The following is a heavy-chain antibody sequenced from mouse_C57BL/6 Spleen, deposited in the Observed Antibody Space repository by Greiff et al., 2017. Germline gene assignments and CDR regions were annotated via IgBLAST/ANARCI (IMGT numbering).Heavy chain of an antibody. D-gene: IGHD2-10*01. V-gene: IGHV1-64*01. Sequence: QVQLKQPGAELVKPGASVKLSCKASGYTFTSYWMHWVKQRPGQGLEWIGMIHPNSGSTNYNEKFKSKATLAVDKSSSTAYMQLSSLTSEDTAVYYGATYPASMDYWGQGTSVTVSS. J-gene: IGHJ4*01. CDR3: ATYPASMDY. CDR1: GYTFTSYW. CDR2: IHPNSGST.